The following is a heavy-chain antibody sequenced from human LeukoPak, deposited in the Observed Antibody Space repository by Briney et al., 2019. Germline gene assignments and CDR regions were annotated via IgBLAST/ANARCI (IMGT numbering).Heavy chain of an antibody. J-gene: IGHJ6*03. CDR3: ARPAYYDSSSYEYDYYYYYYMDV. V-gene: IGHV3-48*04. CDR1: GFTFSSYS. Sequence: GGSLRLSCAASGFTFSSYSMNWVRQAPGKGLEWVSYISSSSSTIYYADSVKGRFTISRDNAKDSLYLQMNSLRAEDTAVYYCARPAYYDSSSYEYDYYYYYYMDVWGKGTTVTVSS. CDR2: ISSSSSTI. D-gene: IGHD3-22*01.